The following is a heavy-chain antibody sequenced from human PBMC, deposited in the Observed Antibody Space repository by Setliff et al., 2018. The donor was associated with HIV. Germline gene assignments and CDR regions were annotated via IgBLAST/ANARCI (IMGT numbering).Heavy chain of an antibody. Sequence: PGGSLRLSCAASGFTFSSYWMHWVRQAPGKGLEWVAVISYDGSYKNYADSVEGRFTISRDNSKNTLYLQMNSLRAEDTAVYYCAKDRYYYDSSGPTVQVAYYFDYWGQGTLVTVSS. CDR3: AKDRYYYDSSGPTVQVAYYFDY. CDR1: GFTFSSYW. J-gene: IGHJ4*02. D-gene: IGHD3-22*01. CDR2: ISYDGSYK. V-gene: IGHV3-30*18.